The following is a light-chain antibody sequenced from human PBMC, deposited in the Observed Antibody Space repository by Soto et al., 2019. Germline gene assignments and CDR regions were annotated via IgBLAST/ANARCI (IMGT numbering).Light chain of an antibody. V-gene: IGLV1-40*01. CDR2: DNT. CDR1: RSDIGAGYR. Sequence: QLVLTQPPSVSGAPGQRVTISCTGSRSDIGAGYRVRWYQQVPGAAPKLLIYDNTNRPSGVSARFSASRSGTSASLAITGLQAEDEADYYCQSYDNSLSAVVFGGGTQLTVL. J-gene: IGLJ2*01. CDR3: QSYDNSLSAVV.